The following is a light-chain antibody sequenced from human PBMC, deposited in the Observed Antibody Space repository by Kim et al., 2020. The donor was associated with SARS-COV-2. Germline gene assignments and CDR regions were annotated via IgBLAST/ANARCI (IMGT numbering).Light chain of an antibody. J-gene: IGKJ4*01. Sequence: ASVGDRVTITCLASQSISSYLNWYQQKPGKAPKLLIYAASSLQSGVPSRFSGSGSGTDFTLTISSLQPEDFATYYCQQSYSTPLTFGGGTKVDIK. V-gene: IGKV1-39*01. CDR3: QQSYSTPLT. CDR1: QSISSY. CDR2: AAS.